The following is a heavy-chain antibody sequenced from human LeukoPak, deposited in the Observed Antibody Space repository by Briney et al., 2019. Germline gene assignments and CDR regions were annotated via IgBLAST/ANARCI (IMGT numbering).Heavy chain of an antibody. CDR2: IYHSGST. V-gene: IGHV4-4*02. CDR1: GGSISSSNW. J-gene: IGHJ3*02. CDR3: ARCLGFLIGSSWYPDAFDI. Sequence: PSETLSLTCGVSGGSISSSNWWSWARQPPGKGLEWIGEIYHSGSTNYNPSLKSRVTISVDKSKNQFSLKLSSVTAADTAVYYCARCLGFLIGSSWYPDAFDIWGQGTMVTVSS. D-gene: IGHD6-13*01.